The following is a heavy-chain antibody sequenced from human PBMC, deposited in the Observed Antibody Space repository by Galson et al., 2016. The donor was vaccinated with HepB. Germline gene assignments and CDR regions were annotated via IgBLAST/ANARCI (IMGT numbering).Heavy chain of an antibody. CDR1: GYISTSFD. V-gene: IGHV1-8*01. Sequence: SVKVSCKASGYISTSFDIHWVRQAPGQGLEWVGWTNPKTGNTGYAQKFQGRVTLTRDTYTNTAYMELTGLTSEDTALYFCTKINGHQLAGASDFWGRGTQVTVSS. CDR2: TNPKTGNT. J-gene: IGHJ4*02. D-gene: IGHD6-13*01. CDR3: TKINGHQLAGASDF.